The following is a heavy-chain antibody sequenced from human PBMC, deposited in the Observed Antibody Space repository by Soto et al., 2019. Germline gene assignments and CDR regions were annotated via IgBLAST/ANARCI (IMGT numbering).Heavy chain of an antibody. CDR2: IRSKTNSYAT. J-gene: IGHJ3*02. CDR3: AKGLRYLPDHDAFDI. V-gene: IGHV3-73*01. Sequence: GGSLRLSCAASGFTFSGSAMHWVRQASGKGLEWVGRIRSKTNSYATAYAASVKGRFTISRDDSKNTAYLQMNSLKTEDTAVYYCAKGLRYLPDHDAFDIWGQGTMGT. D-gene: IGHD1-1*01. CDR1: GFTFSGSA.